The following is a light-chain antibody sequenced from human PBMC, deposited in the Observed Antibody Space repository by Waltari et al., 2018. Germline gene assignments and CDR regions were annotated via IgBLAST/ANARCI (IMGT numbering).Light chain of an antibody. CDR1: QSLVPLDGYTY. J-gene: IGKJ2*01. V-gene: IGKV2-30*02. Sequence: EVVMTQSPLSLSVTLGQAASISCKSSQSLVPLDGYTYLNWFQQRPGQSPRRLIYWVLSRDSGFPDRFSGSGSGTDFTLRISRVEAEDVGVYYCMQGTRWPYTFGQGTQLDIK. CDR3: MQGTRWPYT. CDR2: WVL.